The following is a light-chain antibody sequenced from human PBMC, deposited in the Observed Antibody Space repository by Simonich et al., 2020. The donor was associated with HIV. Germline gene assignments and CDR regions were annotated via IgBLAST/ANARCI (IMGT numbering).Light chain of an antibody. V-gene: IGKV4-1*01. J-gene: IGKJ4*01. CDR1: QSVLYSSNNKNY. Sequence: DIVMTQSPDSLSVSLGEWATINGNSTQSVLYSSNNKNYLLWYHQKPGQPPNLLIYWAATREAGVPDRFSGSGSGTDFTLSISRLQAEDVAIYYCQQFHSSPLTFGGGTKVEIK. CDR2: WAA. CDR3: QQFHSSPLT.